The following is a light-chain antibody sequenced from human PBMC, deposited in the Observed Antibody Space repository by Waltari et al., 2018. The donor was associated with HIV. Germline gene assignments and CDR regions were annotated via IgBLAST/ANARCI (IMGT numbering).Light chain of an antibody. J-gene: IGLJ3*02. CDR2: RNN. CDR1: SNNDGYQG. V-gene: IGLV10-54*04. Sequence: QAGLTQPPSLSTGLGQTATLPCSGDSNNDGYQGVAWVQHRRGHPPNLLSHRNNNRPSGISDRFSAFRSGDTAFLTISGLQSEDEADYFCSAWDSSLNGWVFGGGTQLTLL. CDR3: SAWDSSLNGWV.